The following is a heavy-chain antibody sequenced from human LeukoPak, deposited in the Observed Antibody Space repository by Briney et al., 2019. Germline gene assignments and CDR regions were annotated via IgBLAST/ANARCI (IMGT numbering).Heavy chain of an antibody. J-gene: IGHJ5*02. CDR3: ARDRGYCSGGSCYPDNWFDP. Sequence: GASVKVSCKASGYTFSNYYMHWVRLAPGQGLEWMGWINPNSGGTNYAQKFQGRVTMTRDTSISTAYMELSRLRSDDTAVYYCARDRGYCSGGSCYPDNWFDPWGQGTLVTVSS. CDR1: GYTFSNYY. D-gene: IGHD2-15*01. V-gene: IGHV1-2*02. CDR2: INPNSGGT.